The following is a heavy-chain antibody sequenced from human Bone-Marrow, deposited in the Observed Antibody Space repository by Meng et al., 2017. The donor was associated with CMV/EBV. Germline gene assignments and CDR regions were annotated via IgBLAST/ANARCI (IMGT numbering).Heavy chain of an antibody. Sequence: GGSLRLSCAASGFTFSGYEMNWVRQAPGMGLDWVSYISSSATTIHYADSVKGRFTISRDNAKSSLYLQMNSLRAEDTGVYYCARDYDFWTASHFCGQGTLVTVSS. CDR1: GFTFSGYE. D-gene: IGHD3-3*01. CDR3: ARDYDFWTASHF. CDR2: ISSSATTI. V-gene: IGHV3-48*03. J-gene: IGHJ4*02.